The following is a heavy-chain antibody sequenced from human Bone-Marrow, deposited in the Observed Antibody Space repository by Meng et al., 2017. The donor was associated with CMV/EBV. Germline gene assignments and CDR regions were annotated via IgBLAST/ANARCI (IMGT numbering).Heavy chain of an antibody. J-gene: IGHJ3*02. V-gene: IGHV3-74*01. CDR3: AELTIFGVATDNKENAFDI. CDR1: GFTFSSYW. CDR2: INSDGSST. D-gene: IGHD3-3*01. Sequence: GESLKISCAASGFTFSSYWMHWVRQAPGKGLVWVSRINSDGSSTSYADSVKGRFTISRDNAKNTLYLQMNSLRAEDTAVYYCAELTIFGVATDNKENAFDIWGQGTMVTVSS.